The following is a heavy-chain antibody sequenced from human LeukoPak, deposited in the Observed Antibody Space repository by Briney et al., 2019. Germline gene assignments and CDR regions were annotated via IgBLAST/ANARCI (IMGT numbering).Heavy chain of an antibody. J-gene: IGHJ5*02. CDR3: ARDYSGWFDP. CDR1: GFTFSSYG. CDR2: IWYDGSNK. Sequence: GGSLRLSCAASGFTFSSYGMHWVRQAPGKGLEWVAVIWYDGSNKYHADSVKGRFTISRDNSKNTLYLEMNSLRAEDTAVYYCARDYSGWFDPWGQGALVTVSS. V-gene: IGHV3-33*01. D-gene: IGHD4-11*01.